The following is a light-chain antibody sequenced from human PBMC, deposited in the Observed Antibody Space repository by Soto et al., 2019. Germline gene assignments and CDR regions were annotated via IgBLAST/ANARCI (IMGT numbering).Light chain of an antibody. CDR2: EVT. V-gene: IGLV2-14*01. CDR3: SSYTTSSTHWL. CDR1: SSDVGGYNY. Sequence: QSALTQPASVSGSPGQSITISCTGTSSDVGGYNYVSWYQQHPGKAPKLMIYEVTNRPSGVSNRFSGSKSGNTASLTISGLQAEDEADYYCSSYTTSSTHWLFGGGTTLTVL. J-gene: IGLJ3*02.